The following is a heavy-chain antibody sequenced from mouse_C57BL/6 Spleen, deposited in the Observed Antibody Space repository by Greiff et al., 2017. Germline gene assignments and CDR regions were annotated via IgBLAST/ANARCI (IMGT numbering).Heavy chain of an antibody. J-gene: IGHJ4*01. CDR2: IYPRSGNT. CDR3: AREENYGNYDYAMDY. CDR1: GYTFTSYG. V-gene: IGHV1-81*01. Sequence: VQVVESGAELARPGASVKLSCKASGYTFTSYGISWVKQRTGQGLEWIGEIYPRSGNTYYNEKFKGKATLTADKSSSTAYMELRSLTSEDSAVYFCAREENYGNYDYAMDYWGQGTSVTVSS. D-gene: IGHD2-1*01.